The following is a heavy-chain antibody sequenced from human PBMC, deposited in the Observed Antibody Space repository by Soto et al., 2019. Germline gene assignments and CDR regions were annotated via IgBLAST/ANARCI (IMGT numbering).Heavy chain of an antibody. J-gene: IGHJ6*02. D-gene: IGHD4-17*01. V-gene: IGHV2-5*02. CDR3: AHVRRDYGDYKTYGGMDV. Sequence: QITLKESGPPLVKPTQTLTLTCTFSGFSLSTSGVGVGWIRQPPGKALEWLALIYWDDDKRYSPSLKSRLTITKDTSKNQVVLTMTNMDPVDTATYYCAHVRRDYGDYKTYGGMDVWGQGTTVTVSS. CDR2: IYWDDDK. CDR1: GFSLSTSGVG.